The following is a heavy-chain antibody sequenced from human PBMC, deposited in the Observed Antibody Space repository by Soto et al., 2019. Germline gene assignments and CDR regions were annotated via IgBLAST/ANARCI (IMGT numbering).Heavy chain of an antibody. CDR3: ARSMPQLAPFDY. Sequence: GGSLRLSCAASGSTFSSYGMHWVRQAPGKGLEWVAVIWYDGSNKYYADSVKGRFTISRDNSKNTLYLQMNSLRAEDTAVYYCARSMPQLAPFDYWGQGTLVTVSS. V-gene: IGHV3-33*01. D-gene: IGHD2-2*01. CDR2: IWYDGSNK. J-gene: IGHJ4*02. CDR1: GSTFSSYG.